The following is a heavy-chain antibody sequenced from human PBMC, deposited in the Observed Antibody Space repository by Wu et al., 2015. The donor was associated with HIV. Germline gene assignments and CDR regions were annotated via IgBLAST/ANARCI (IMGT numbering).Heavy chain of an antibody. V-gene: IGHV1-2*02. CDR3: ARDKRGYDVLTGYYIYFDY. J-gene: IGHJ4*02. CDR2: INPNSGGT. CDR1: GYNFITYY. D-gene: IGHD3-9*01. Sequence: QVRLVQSGADVKKPGASVKVSCKASGYNFITYYIHWVRQAPGQGLEWMGCINPNSGGTNYAQNFEDRVTMTRDTSITTAYMELSSLRSDDTAVYYCARDKRGYDVLTGYYIYFDYWGQGTLVTVSS.